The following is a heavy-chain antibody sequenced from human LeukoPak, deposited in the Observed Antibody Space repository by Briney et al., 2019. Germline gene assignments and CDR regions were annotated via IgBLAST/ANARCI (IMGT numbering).Heavy chain of an antibody. D-gene: IGHD2-2*01. Sequence: PGGSLRLSCAASGFTFSSYWMSWVRQAPGKGLEWVANIKQDGSEKYYVDSVKGRFTISRDNAKNSLYLQMNSLRAEDTAVYYCARDRRAGYCSSTSCYVWYYYYYGMDVWGKGTTATVSS. CDR1: GFTFSSYW. V-gene: IGHV3-7*03. CDR2: IKQDGSEK. J-gene: IGHJ6*04. CDR3: ARDRRAGYCSSTSCYVWYYYYYGMDV.